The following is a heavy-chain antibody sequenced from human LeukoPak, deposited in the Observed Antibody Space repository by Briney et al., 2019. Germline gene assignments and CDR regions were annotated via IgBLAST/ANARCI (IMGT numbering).Heavy chain of an antibody. CDR1: GYTFTDYY. CDR3: ATPRYRGSYGDAFDI. J-gene: IGHJ3*02. CDR2: VDPEDGET. Sequence: ASVKLSCKVSGYTFTDYYMHWVQQAPGKGLEWMGLVDPEDGETIYAEKFQGRVTITADTSTDTAYMELSSLRSEDTAVYYCATPRYRGSYGDAFDIWGEGTRVTVSS. V-gene: IGHV1-69-2*01. D-gene: IGHD1-26*01.